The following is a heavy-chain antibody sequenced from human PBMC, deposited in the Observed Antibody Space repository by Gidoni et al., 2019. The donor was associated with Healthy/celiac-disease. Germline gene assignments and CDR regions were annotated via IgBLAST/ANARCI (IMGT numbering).Heavy chain of an antibody. CDR2: LDGDDDK. V-gene: IGHV2-70*01. Sequence: QVTLRESGPALVKPPQTLTLTCTFPGFSLSTSGMCVSWIRQPPGKALAWLALLDGDDDKYYSTSLKTRLTISKDTSKNQVVLTMTNMDPVDTATYYCARIHAYSSSWYGQYYYYYYGMDVWGQGTTVTVSS. J-gene: IGHJ6*02. CDR3: ARIHAYSSSWYGQYYYYYYGMDV. D-gene: IGHD6-13*01. CDR1: GFSLSTSGMC.